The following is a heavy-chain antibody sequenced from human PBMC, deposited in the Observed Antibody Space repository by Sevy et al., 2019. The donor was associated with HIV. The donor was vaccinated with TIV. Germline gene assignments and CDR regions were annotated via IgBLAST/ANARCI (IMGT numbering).Heavy chain of an antibody. CDR1: EFTFSDYV. CDR2: ISHDGMNE. V-gene: IGHV3-30*09. D-gene: IGHD2-15*01. CDR3: VKEGAAQRNIRYCFGENCFYNWLDT. Sequence: GGSLRLSCTASEFTFSDYVMHWVRQTPGKGLEWVAIISHDGMNEDYSDSVKGRFAISRDNSKNTLYLHMNRLRPDDTAVYFCVKEGAAQRNIRYCFGENCFYNWLDTWGQGVLVTVSS. J-gene: IGHJ5*02.